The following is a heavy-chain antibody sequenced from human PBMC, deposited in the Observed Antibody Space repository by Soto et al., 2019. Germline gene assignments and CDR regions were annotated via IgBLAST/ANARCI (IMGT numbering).Heavy chain of an antibody. V-gene: IGHV4-59*01. CDR2: IYYSGST. CDR1: GGSISSYY. CDR3: ARGPDGGSSSDYYYDMYV. Sequence: TSETLSLTCTVSGGSISSYYWSWIRQPPGKGLEWIGYIYYSGSTNYNPSLKSRVTISVDTSKNQFSLKLSSVTAADTAVYYCARGPDGGSSSDYYYDMYVWGQGTTVTVSS. D-gene: IGHD6-6*01. J-gene: IGHJ6*02.